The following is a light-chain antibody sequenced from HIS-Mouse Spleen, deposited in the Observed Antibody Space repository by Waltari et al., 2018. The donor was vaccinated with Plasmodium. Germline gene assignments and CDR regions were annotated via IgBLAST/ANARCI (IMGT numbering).Light chain of an antibody. CDR2: AAS. CDR3: QQLNSYPT. Sequence: DIQLTQSPSFLSASVGDRVTTPCRASQGISSYLAWYQQKPGKAPKLLIYAASTLQSGVPSRFSGSGSGTEFTLTISSLQPEDFATYYCQQLNSYPTFGQGTRLEIK. CDR1: QGISSY. V-gene: IGKV1-9*01. J-gene: IGKJ5*01.